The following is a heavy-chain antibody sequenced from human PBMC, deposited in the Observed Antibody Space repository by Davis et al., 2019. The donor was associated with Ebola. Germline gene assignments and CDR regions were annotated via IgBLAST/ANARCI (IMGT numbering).Heavy chain of an antibody. Sequence: GESLKISCAASGFIVSDKYMSWVRQAPGKGLEWVSVIYRDGRMYHADSVKGRFTISRDNSKNTVYLQINSLRADDTALYYCARVSRDGYENFDYWGQGTLVTVSS. J-gene: IGHJ4*02. V-gene: IGHV3-53*01. D-gene: IGHD5-24*01. CDR2: IYRDGRM. CDR1: GFIVSDKY. CDR3: ARVSRDGYENFDY.